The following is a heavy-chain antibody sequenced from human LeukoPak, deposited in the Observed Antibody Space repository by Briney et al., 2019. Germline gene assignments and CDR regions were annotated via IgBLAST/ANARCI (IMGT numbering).Heavy chain of an antibody. CDR3: ARSGGYYYYYYGMDV. CDR2: INHSGST. V-gene: IGHV4-34*01. CDR1: GGSFSGYY. J-gene: IGHJ6*02. Sequence: SEALSLTCVDYGGSFSGYYWSWIRQPPGKGREWIGEINHSGSTNYNPSINSRVTISVDTSKNQFSLKLSSVTAADTAVYYCARSGGYYYYYYGMDVWGQGTTVTVSS. D-gene: IGHD2-15*01.